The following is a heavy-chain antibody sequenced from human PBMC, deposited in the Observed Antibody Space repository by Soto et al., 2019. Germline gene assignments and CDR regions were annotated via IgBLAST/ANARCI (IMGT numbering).Heavy chain of an antibody. CDR2: INNDGTGI. Sequence: EVQLVESGGGLVQSGGSLRLSCAASGFTFSSYWMIWVRQAPGKGLVWVSRINNDGTGIRYADSVKGRFTMSRDNGENTLYLHMSSLRVEDTAVYYCATSPVVPGNDWGQGVLVTVSS. CDR1: GFTFSSYW. V-gene: IGHV3-74*01. D-gene: IGHD1-1*01. CDR3: ATSPVVPGND. J-gene: IGHJ4*02.